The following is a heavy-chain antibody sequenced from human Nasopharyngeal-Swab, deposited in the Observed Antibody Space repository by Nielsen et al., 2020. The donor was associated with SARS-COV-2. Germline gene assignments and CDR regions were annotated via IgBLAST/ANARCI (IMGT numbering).Heavy chain of an antibody. CDR1: GGSISSYY. J-gene: IGHJ4*02. V-gene: IGHV4-59*01. D-gene: IGHD2-2*01. CDR2: IYYSGST. CDR3: ARVGYCSSTSCYAAYYFDY. Sequence: SETLSLTCTVSGGSISSYYWSWIRQPPGKGLEWIGYIYYSGSTNYNLSLKSRVTISVDTSKNQFSLKLSSVTAADTAVYYCARVGYCSSTSCYAAYYFDYWGQGTLVTVSS.